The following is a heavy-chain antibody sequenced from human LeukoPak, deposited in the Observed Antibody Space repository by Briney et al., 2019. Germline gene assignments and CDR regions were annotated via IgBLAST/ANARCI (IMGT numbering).Heavy chain of an antibody. J-gene: IGHJ4*02. CDR2: ISGSGGST. CDR3: AKGDYPRPFDY. Sequence: PGRSLRLSCTTSVFTFSSYSMHWVRQAPGKGLEWVSAISGSGGSTYYADSVKGRFTISRDNSKNTLYLQVNSLRAEDTAVYYCAKGDYPRPFDYWGQGALVTVSS. D-gene: IGHD4-17*01. CDR1: VFTFSSYS. V-gene: IGHV3-23*01.